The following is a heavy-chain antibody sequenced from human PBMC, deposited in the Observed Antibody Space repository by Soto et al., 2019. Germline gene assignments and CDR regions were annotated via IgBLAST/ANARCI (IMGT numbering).Heavy chain of an antibody. D-gene: IGHD3-22*01. CDR2: ISGSGGST. CDR3: AKDPFNYYDSSGFDY. CDR1: GFTFSSYA. J-gene: IGHJ4*02. Sequence: GGSLRLSCAASGFTFSSYAMSWVRQAPGKGLEWVSAISGSGGSTYYADSVKGRFTISRDNSKNTLYLQMNSLRAEDTAVYYCAKDPFNYYDSSGFDYWGQGTLVTVSS. V-gene: IGHV3-23*01.